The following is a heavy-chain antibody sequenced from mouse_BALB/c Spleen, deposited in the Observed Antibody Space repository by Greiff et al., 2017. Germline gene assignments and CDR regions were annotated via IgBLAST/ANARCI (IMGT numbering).Heavy chain of an antibody. CDR1: GYTFTSYT. J-gene: IGHJ4*01. CDR2: INPSSGYT. D-gene: IGHD2-4*01. CDR3: ARWPTMITTRAMDY. Sequence: QVQLKESGAELARPGASVKMSCKASGYTFTSYTMHWVKQRPGQGLEWIGYINPSSGYTNYNQKFKDKATLTADKSSSTAYMQLSSLTSEDSAVYYCARWPTMITTRAMDYWGQGTSVTVSS. V-gene: IGHV1-4*01.